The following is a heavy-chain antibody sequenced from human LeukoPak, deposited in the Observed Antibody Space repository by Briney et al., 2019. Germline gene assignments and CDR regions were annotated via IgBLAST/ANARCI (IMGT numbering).Heavy chain of an antibody. D-gene: IGHD1-26*01. V-gene: IGHV3-23*01. CDR1: GFTFSSYA. CDR2: ISGNGVST. CDR3: ARDGSVGATYYFDY. J-gene: IGHJ4*02. Sequence: GGSLRLSCATSGFTFSSYAMSWVRQAPGKGLEWVSAISGNGVSTYYADSVKGRFTISRDNSKNTLYLQMNSLRAEDTAVYYCARDGSVGATYYFDYWGQGTLVTVSS.